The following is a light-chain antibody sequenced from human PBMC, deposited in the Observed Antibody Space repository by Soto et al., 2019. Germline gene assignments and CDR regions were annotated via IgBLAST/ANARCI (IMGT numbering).Light chain of an antibody. CDR2: GAS. CDR1: QSVSSSY. CDR3: HQYDSSPLT. Sequence: EIVLTQSPGTLSLSPGERATLSGRASQSVSSSYLAWYQQKPGQAPRLLIYGASSRATGIPDRFSGSGSGTDFTLTISRLEPEDFAVYYCHQYDSSPLTFGGGTKVAIK. J-gene: IGKJ4*01. V-gene: IGKV3-20*01.